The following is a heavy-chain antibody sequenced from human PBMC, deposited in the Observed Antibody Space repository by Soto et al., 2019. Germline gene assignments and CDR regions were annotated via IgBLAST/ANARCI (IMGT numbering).Heavy chain of an antibody. V-gene: IGHV1-69*13. CDR3: ARDPPYYYDSSDTNAFDI. D-gene: IGHD3-22*01. Sequence: GXSVKVSCKDSVGTFSSYAISWVRQAPGQGLEWMGGIIPIFGTANYAQKFQGRVTITADESTSTAYMELSSLRSEDTAVYYCARDPPYYYDSSDTNAFDIWGQGSMVTVSS. CDR1: VGTFSSYA. CDR2: IIPIFGTA. J-gene: IGHJ3*02.